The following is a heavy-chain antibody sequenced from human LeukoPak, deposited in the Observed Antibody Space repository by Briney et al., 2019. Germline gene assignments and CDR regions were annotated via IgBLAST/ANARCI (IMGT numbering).Heavy chain of an antibody. J-gene: IGHJ4*02. CDR1: GFTFSSYA. V-gene: IGHV3-64D*09. CDR2: ISSNGGST. D-gene: IGHD3-10*01. CDR3: AKRASGSGTSLYYFDY. Sequence: GGSLRLSCSASGFTFSSYAMHWVRQAPGKGLEYVSAISSNGGSTYYADSVKGSFTISRDNSKNTLYLQMSSLRAEDTAVYYCAKRASGSGTSLYYFDYWGQGTLVTVSS.